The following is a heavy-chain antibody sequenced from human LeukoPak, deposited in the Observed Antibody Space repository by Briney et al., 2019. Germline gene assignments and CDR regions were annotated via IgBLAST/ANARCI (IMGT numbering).Heavy chain of an antibody. CDR3: ARESVKFDY. J-gene: IGHJ4*02. V-gene: IGHV3-43*02. CDR2: ISGDGVST. Sequence: TGGSLRLSCVASGLPICDFAMHWVRQAPGQGLEWVSLISGDGVSTFFTDSVKGRFSISRDNSKNSLFLEMSSLRTEDTAMYYCARESVKFDYWGQGTLVAVSS. CDR1: GLPICDFA. D-gene: IGHD4-11*01.